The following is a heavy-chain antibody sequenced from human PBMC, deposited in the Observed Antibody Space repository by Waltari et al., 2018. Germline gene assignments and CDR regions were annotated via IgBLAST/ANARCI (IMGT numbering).Heavy chain of an antibody. Sequence: QVQLQESGPGLVKPSETLSLTCTVSGASIRSHYCSWIRQPPGKGLEWIGYIYYSGSTNYNPSLKSRVTISVDTSKNQFSLKLSSVTAADTAVYYCAYSSSSRQWGQGTLVTVSS. J-gene: IGHJ4*02. V-gene: IGHV4-59*11. CDR2: IYYSGST. D-gene: IGHD6-6*01. CDR1: GASIRSHY. CDR3: AYSSSSRQ.